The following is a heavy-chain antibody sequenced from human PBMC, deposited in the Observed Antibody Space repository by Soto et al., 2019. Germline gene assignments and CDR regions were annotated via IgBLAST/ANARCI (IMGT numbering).Heavy chain of an antibody. V-gene: IGHV4-59*12. CDR3: ARDKITGLFDY. D-gene: IGHD2-8*02. CDR2: MYNTGST. J-gene: IGHJ4*02. Sequence: SETLSLTCTVSGGSISGYYWSWIRQPPGKGLEWIGYMYNTGSTVYNPSFKSRVTISVDTSKNQFSLKLTSVTAADTAVYYCARDKITGLFDYWGQGTLVTVS. CDR1: GGSISGYY.